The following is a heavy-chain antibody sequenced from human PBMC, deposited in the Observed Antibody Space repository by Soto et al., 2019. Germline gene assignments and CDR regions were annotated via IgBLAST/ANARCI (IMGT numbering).Heavy chain of an antibody. J-gene: IGHJ4*02. D-gene: IGHD6-19*01. Sequence: PGGSLRLSCAASGFTFSSYAMSWVRQAPGKGLEWVSAISGSGGSTYYADSVKGRFTISRDNSKNTLYLQMNSLRAEDTAVYYCAKDLRQWLAPQNDYWGQGTLVTVSS. CDR2: ISGSGGST. CDR3: AKDLRQWLAPQNDY. CDR1: GFTFSSYA. V-gene: IGHV3-23*01.